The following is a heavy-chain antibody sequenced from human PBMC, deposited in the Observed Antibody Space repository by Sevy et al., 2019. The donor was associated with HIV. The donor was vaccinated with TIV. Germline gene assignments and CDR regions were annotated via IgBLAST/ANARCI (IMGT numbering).Heavy chain of an antibody. CDR2: LKSDVYGGTV. V-gene: IGHV3-49*04. Sequence: GGSLRLSCTASGFTFGDYCMCWVRQAPGKGLEWVAFLKSDVYGGTVDHAASVRGRFVISRDASKTIAYLQMNDLKTEDTGVYYCTRWKAAQSIFDYWGQGALVTVSS. D-gene: IGHD6-13*01. J-gene: IGHJ4*02. CDR3: TRWKAAQSIFDY. CDR1: GFTFGDYC.